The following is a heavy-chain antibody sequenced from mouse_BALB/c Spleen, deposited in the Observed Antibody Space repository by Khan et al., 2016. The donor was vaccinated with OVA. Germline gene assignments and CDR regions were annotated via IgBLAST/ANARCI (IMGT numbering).Heavy chain of an antibody. J-gene: IGHJ3*01. D-gene: IGHD3-1*01. CDR1: GYTFTSYQ. Sequence: VQLRESGAELVKPGASVKLSCKASGYTFTSYQMYWVKQRPGQGLEWIGEINPNNGGTNFNEKFKSKATLTVDKSSSTAFMQLSSLTSEDSAVYDGIRGGYGGFAYWGQGTLVTVSA. V-gene: IGHV1S81*02. CDR3: IRGGYGGFAY. CDR2: INPNNGGT.